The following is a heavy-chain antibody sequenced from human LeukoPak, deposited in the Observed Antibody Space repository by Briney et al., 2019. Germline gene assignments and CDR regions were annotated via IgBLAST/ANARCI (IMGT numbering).Heavy chain of an antibody. D-gene: IGHD3-3*01. J-gene: IGHJ3*02. CDR3: ARGLRFLEWLLLGRENDAFDI. V-gene: IGHV3-30*02. CDR1: GFTFSSYG. CDR2: IRYDGSNK. Sequence: GGSLRLSCAASGFTFSSYGMHWVRQAPGKGLEWVAFIRYDGSNKYYADSVKGRFTISRDNSKNTLYLQMNSLRAEDTAVYYCARGLRFLEWLLLGRENDAFDIWGQGTMVTVSS.